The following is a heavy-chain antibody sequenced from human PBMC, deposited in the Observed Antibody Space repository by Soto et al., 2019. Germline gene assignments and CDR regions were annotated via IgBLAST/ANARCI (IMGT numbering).Heavy chain of an antibody. Sequence: QVQLVQSGPEVGKPGASVKVSCKASGYTFTGYYLHWVRQDPGQGLEWMGYINPDSGRTRYAQKFQGTVTMTRDTSITTAYLELSSLKYDDSAIFYCALSFSQTNIDVWGQGTTVIVSS. CDR2: INPDSGRT. J-gene: IGHJ6*01. V-gene: IGHV1-2*02. CDR1: GYTFTGYY. CDR3: ALSFSQTNIDV.